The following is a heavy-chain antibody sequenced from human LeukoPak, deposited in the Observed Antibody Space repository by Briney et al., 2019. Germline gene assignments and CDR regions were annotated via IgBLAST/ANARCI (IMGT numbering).Heavy chain of an antibody. CDR2: IYPGDSDT. V-gene: IGHV5-51*01. J-gene: IGHJ4*02. CDR3: ASTRGDGYSLMGESFDY. CDR1: GYSFTSYW. Sequence: RGESLKISCKSSGYSFTSYWIGWVRQMPGKGLEWMGIIYPGDSDTRYSPSFQGQVTISADKSISTAYLQWSSLKASDTAMYYCASTRGDGYSLMGESFDYWGQGTLVTVSS. D-gene: IGHD5-24*01.